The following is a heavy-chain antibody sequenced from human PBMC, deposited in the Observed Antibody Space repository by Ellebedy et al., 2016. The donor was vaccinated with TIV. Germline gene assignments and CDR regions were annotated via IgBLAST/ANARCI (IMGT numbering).Heavy chain of an antibody. D-gene: IGHD5-12*01. Sequence: GESLKISCAVSGFTFSTSWMSWVRQAPGQGLEWVANMNGVGNERYYVDSVKGRFSISRENADNSLYLQMNSLRAEDTAVYCCARTGYGYHGMDVWGQGTTVTVSS. V-gene: IGHV3-7*03. J-gene: IGHJ6*02. CDR3: ARTGYGYHGMDV. CDR1: GFTFSTSW. CDR2: MNGVGNER.